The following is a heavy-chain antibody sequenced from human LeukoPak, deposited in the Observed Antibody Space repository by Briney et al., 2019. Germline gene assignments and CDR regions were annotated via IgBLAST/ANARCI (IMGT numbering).Heavy chain of an antibody. V-gene: IGHV1-2*02. J-gene: IGHJ4*02. D-gene: IGHD3-9*01. CDR3: ARDGVLRYFDWLLYHFDY. CDR2: MNPNSGGT. Sequence: GASVKVSCKASGYTLTGYYMHWVRQAPGQGLEWMGWMNPNSGGTKYAQKFQGRVTMTRDTSISTAYMELSRLRSDDTAVYYCARDGVLRYFDWLLYHFDYWGQGTLVTVSS. CDR1: GYTLTGYY.